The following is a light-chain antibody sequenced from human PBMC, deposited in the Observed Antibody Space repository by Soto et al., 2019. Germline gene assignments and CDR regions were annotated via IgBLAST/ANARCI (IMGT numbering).Light chain of an antibody. Sequence: DIQMTQSPSSLSASVGDRVTITCRASQSISSYLNWYQQKPGKAPKLLIYAASSLQSGVPSRFSGSGSGTDFTLTISSLQPVDFATYYCQQSYSTPPWTFGQGTKLEIK. CDR1: QSISSY. V-gene: IGKV1-39*01. CDR2: AAS. CDR3: QQSYSTPPWT. J-gene: IGKJ2*02.